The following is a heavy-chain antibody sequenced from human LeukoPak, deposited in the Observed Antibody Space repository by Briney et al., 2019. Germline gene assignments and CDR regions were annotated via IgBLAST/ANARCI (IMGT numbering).Heavy chain of an antibody. CDR2: ISSSSGTI. D-gene: IGHD6-19*01. J-gene: IGHJ4*02. V-gene: IGHV3-48*01. Sequence: GGSLRLSCAASGFTFSTYTMNWVRQAPGKGLEWVSYISSSSGTIYYADSVKGRFTISKNNAKNSLYLQMNSLRAEDTAVYYCARDMVGYSSGPAFFDYWGQGTLVTVSS. CDR1: GFTFSTYT. CDR3: ARDMVGYSSGPAFFDY.